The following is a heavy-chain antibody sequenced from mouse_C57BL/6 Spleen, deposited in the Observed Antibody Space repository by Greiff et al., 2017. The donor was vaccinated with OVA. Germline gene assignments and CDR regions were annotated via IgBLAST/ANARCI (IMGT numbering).Heavy chain of an antibody. CDR3: ARKAGTGYFDV. V-gene: IGHV5-4*01. CDR1: GFTFSSYA. J-gene: IGHJ1*03. CDR2: ISDGGSYT. Sequence: EVQRVESGGGLVKPGGSLTLSCAASGFTFSSYALSWVRQTPEKRLEWVATISDGGSYTYSPDNVKGRFTISRDNAKNNLYLQMSHLKAEDTAMYYCARKAGTGYFDVWGTGTTVTVSS. D-gene: IGHD3-3*01.